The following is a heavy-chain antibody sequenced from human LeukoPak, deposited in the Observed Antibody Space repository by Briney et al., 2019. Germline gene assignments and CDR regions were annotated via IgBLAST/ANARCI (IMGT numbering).Heavy chain of an antibody. V-gene: IGHV3-43*02. CDR1: GFTFDDYA. J-gene: IGHJ3*01. D-gene: IGHD1-1*01. CDR3: AKAHLRTGTTRIAFDF. CDR2: ISGDGGST. Sequence: GGSLRLSCAASGFTFDDYAMHWVRQAPGKGLEGVSLISGDGGSTYYADSVKGRFTISRDNSKNSLYLQMNSLRTEDTALYYCAKAHLRTGTTRIAFDFWGQGTMVTVSS.